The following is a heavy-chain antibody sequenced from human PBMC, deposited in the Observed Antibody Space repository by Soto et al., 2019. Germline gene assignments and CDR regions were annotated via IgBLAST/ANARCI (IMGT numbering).Heavy chain of an antibody. D-gene: IGHD5-12*01. V-gene: IGHV1-18*01. J-gene: IGHJ6*02. CDR2: ISAYNGNT. Sequence: ASVKVSCKASGYTFTRYCISWVRQAPGQGLEWMGWISAYNGNTNYAQKLQGRVTMTTDTSTSTAYMELRSLRSDDTAVYYCARDRSLVATIYYYYGMDVWGQGTTVTVSS. CDR1: GYTFTRYC. CDR3: ARDRSLVATIYYYYGMDV.